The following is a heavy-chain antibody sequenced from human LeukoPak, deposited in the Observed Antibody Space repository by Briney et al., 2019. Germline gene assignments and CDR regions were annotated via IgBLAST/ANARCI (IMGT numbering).Heavy chain of an antibody. J-gene: IGHJ4*02. CDR1: GFTVSSNH. Sequence: GGSLRLSCAASGFTVSSNHMSWVRQAPGKGLEWVSVIYGGGNTYYADSVKGRFAISRDTSKNTLYLQMNSLRAEDTAVYYCARVTSEGYFVYWGQGTLVTVSS. CDR2: IYGGGNT. CDR3: ARVTSEGYFVY. V-gene: IGHV3-66*01.